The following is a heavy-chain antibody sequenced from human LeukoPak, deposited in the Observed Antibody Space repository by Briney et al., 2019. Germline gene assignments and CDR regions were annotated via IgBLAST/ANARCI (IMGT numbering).Heavy chain of an antibody. Sequence: PSETLSLTCAVYGGPFRGYYWSWIRQPPGKGLEWVSPISGSGGSTYYADSVKGRFTISRDNSKNTLYLQMNSLRAEDTAVYYCAKDLWQWELDYWGQGTLVTVSS. CDR3: AKDLWQWELDY. V-gene: IGHV3-23*01. D-gene: IGHD1-26*01. CDR2: ISGSGGST. CDR1: GGPFRGYY. J-gene: IGHJ4*02.